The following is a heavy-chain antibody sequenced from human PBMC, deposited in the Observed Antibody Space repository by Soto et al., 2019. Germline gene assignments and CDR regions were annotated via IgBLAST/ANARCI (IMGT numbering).Heavy chain of an antibody. CDR3: ASGGTTVNRRFDF. V-gene: IGHV1-69*01. Sequence: QVQVVQSGAEVKKPGSSVRVSCKASGGTSSSYAITWMRQAPGQGLEWMGGIIPILDTTDYAQKFQARVTVTADESTSTVYMELSSLTSEDTAVYYCASGGTTVNRRFDFWGQGTLVTVSS. CDR1: GGTSSSYA. CDR2: IIPILDTT. D-gene: IGHD4-4*01. J-gene: IGHJ4*02.